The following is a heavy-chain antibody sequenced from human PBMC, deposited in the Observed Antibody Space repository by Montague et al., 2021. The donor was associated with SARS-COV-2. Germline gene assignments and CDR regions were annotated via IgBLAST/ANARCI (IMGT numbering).Heavy chain of an antibody. V-gene: IGHV3-21*01. Sequence: SLRLSCAASVFTFSSYSMNWVRQAPGKGLEWVSSISSSSSYIYYADSVKGRFTISRDNAKNSLYLQMNSLRAEDTAVYYCARGYDSSGYLPSYFDYWGQGTLVTVSS. D-gene: IGHD3-22*01. J-gene: IGHJ4*02. CDR1: VFTFSSYS. CDR2: ISSSSSYI. CDR3: ARGYDSSGYLPSYFDY.